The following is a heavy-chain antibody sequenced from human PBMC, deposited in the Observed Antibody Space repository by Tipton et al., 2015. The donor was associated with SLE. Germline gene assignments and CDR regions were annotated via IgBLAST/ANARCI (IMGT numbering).Heavy chain of an antibody. CDR3: ARGGLGSDLRGSIYFGY. CDR1: GGSISSSNW. CDR2: IYHSGST. D-gene: IGHD7-27*01. J-gene: IGHJ4*02. Sequence: TLSLTCAVSGGSISSSNWWSWVRQPPGKGLEWIGEIYHSGSTNYNPSLKSRVTISVDTSKTHISLRLTSVTAADTAVYYCARGGLGSDLRGSIYFGYWGQGTLVTVSS. V-gene: IGHV4-4*02.